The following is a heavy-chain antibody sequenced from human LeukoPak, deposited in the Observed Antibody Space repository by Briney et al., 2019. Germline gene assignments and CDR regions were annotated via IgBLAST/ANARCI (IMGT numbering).Heavy chain of an antibody. CDR1: GFSVSLNY. V-gene: IGHV3-53*01. Sequence: GGSLRLSCAASGFSVSLNYMNWVRQAPGKGLEWVSILYSGSDTYYADSVKGRFTISRDSSKNMLFLRMNSLRAEDTAVYYCARVGDHFHWYLDLWGRGTLVTVSS. J-gene: IGHJ2*01. CDR3: ARVGDHFHWYLDL. D-gene: IGHD3-3*02. CDR2: LYSGSDT.